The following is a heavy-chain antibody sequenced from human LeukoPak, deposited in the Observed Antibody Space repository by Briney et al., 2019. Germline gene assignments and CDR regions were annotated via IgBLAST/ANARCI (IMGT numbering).Heavy chain of an antibody. Sequence: ASVKVSCKSSGYKFTVDYIHWVRQAPGQGLEWMGWINTNTGNPTYAQGFTGRFVFSLDTSVSTAYLQISSLKAEDTAVYYCARALPTYYYDSSGSFDYWGQGTLVTVSS. CDR3: ARALPTYYYDSSGSFDY. V-gene: IGHV7-4-1*02. CDR1: GYKFTVDY. D-gene: IGHD3-22*01. J-gene: IGHJ4*02. CDR2: INTNTGNP.